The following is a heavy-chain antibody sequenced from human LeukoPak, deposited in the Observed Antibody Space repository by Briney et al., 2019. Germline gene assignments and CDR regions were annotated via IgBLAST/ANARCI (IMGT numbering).Heavy chain of an antibody. D-gene: IGHD3-22*01. V-gene: IGHV3-11*01. J-gene: IGHJ4*02. CDR2: ISSSGSTI. Sequence: PGGSLRLSCAASGFTFSDYYMSWIRQAPGKGLEWVSYISSSGSTIYYADSVKGRFTISRDNAKNSLYLQMNSLRSEDTAVYYCANLDSSGYSNFDYWGQGTLVTVSS. CDR1: GFTFSDYY. CDR3: ANLDSSGYSNFDY.